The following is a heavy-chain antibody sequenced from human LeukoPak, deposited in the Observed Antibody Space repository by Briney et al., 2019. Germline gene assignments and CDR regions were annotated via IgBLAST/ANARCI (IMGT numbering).Heavy chain of an antibody. CDR3: ARDKSGYDSSGRGDY. CDR1: GFAFSSYW. CDR2: INGDGSYT. V-gene: IGHV3-74*03. J-gene: IGHJ4*02. Sequence: PGGSLRLSCAASGFAFSSYWMHWVRQVPGKGLVWLSRINGDGSYTKYADSVKGRFTISRDNAQNTLFLQMNSLSAEDTAVYFCARDKSGYDSSGRGDYWGRGTLVTVSS. D-gene: IGHD3-22*01.